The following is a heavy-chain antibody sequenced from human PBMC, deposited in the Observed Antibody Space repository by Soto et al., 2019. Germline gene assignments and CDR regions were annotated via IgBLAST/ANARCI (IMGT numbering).Heavy chain of an antibody. CDR1: GGSFSGYY. CDR3: ARNNWNDGRSDYYYGMDV. J-gene: IGHJ6*02. CDR2: INHSGST. Sequence: SETLSLTCAVYGGSFSGYYWSWIRQPPGKGLEWIGEINHSGSTNYNPSLKSRVTISVDTSKNQFSLKLSSVTAADTAVYYCARNNWNDGRSDYYYGMDVWGQGTTVTVSS. V-gene: IGHV4-34*01. D-gene: IGHD1-1*01.